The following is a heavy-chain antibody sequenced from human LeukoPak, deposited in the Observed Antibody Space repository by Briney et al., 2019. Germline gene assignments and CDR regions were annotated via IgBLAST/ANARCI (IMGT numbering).Heavy chain of an antibody. V-gene: IGHV3-30*02. CDR2: IRYNGDDK. CDR1: GVTFSIYG. D-gene: IGHD3-3*01. CDR3: ANDLGDFWTQ. Sequence: PGGSLRLSCAASGVTFSIYGMYWVRQTPGKGLEWVAFIRYNGDDKYYVDSVKGRFTISRDNFKNTLYLQMNSLRTEDTDVYYCANDLGDFWTQWGQGTLVTVSS. J-gene: IGHJ4*02.